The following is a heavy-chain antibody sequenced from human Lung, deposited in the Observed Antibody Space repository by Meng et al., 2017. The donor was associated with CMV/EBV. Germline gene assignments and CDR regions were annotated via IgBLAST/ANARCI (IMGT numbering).Heavy chain of an antibody. CDR1: GYTFTNYY. V-gene: IGHV1-2*02. J-gene: IGHJ4*02. CDR3: ARAPCLCLAETAAVAYFDQ. Sequence: ASXXVSXKASGYTFTNYYIHWVRQAPGQGLEWMGWIKPNSGATNYVQKFEGTLTVTRDMSITTAYMELAKLRSDGTTVDDSARAPCLCLAETAAVAYFDQWXPGKXVNGAS. D-gene: IGHD6-13*01. CDR2: IKPNSGAT.